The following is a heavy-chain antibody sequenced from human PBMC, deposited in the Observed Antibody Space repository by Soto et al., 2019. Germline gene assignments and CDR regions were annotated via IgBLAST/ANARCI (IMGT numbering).Heavy chain of an antibody. CDR3: ARGSTTVRSWFDP. V-gene: IGHV3-74*01. CDR1: GFTFSSYW. Sequence: PGGSLRLSCAASGFTFSSYWMHWVRQAPGKGLVWVSRINSDGSSTSYADSVKGRFTISRDNAKNTLYLQMNILRAEDTAVYYCARGSTTVRSWFDPWGQGTLVTVSS. D-gene: IGHD4-17*01. CDR2: INSDGSST. J-gene: IGHJ5*02.